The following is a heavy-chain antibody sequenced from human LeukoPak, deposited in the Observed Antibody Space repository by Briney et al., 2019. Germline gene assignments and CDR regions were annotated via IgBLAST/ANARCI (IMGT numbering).Heavy chain of an antibody. CDR1: GCTFTGYY. CDR2: INPNSGGT. J-gene: IGHJ5*02. V-gene: IGHV1-2*02. D-gene: IGHD4-17*01. Sequence: ASVKVSCKASGCTFTGYYMHWVRQAPGQGLEWMGWINPNSGGTNYAQKFQGRVTMTRDTSISTAYMELSRLRSDDTAVYYCASTSDYGDRNWFDPWGQGTLVTVSS. CDR3: ASTSDYGDRNWFDP.